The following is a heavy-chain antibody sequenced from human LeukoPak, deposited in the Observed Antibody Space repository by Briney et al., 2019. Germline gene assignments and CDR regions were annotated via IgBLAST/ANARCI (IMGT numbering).Heavy chain of an antibody. D-gene: IGHD5-12*01. Sequence: GASVKVSCSSSGYILPNYVLYWVRQAPGQGLAWMGWINTYNGETDYAQNFQGRVTMTTDTSTSTAYMDLRSLTSDDTAVYYCARGRLGVSGYKDYLDYWGRGTLVTVSS. J-gene: IGHJ4*02. CDR3: ARGRLGVSGYKDYLDY. V-gene: IGHV1-18*01. CDR2: INTYNGET. CDR1: GYILPNYV.